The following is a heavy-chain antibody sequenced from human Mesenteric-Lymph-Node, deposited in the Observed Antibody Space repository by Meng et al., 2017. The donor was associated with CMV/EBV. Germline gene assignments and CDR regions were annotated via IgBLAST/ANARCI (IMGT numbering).Heavy chain of an antibody. Sequence: CQASGGTFSSYAISWVRQAPGQGLEWMGGIIPIFGTANYAQKFQGRVTITTDESTSTAYMELSSLRSEDTAVYYCARGYSSSWYYFDYWGQGTLVTVSS. CDR1: GGTFSSYA. D-gene: IGHD6-13*01. CDR2: IIPIFGTA. J-gene: IGHJ4*02. CDR3: ARGYSSSWYYFDY. V-gene: IGHV1-69*05.